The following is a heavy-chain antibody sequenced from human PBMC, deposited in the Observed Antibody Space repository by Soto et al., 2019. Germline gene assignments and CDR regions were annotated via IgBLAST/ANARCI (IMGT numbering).Heavy chain of an antibody. CDR2: INSDGRST. CDR1: GFTLSNFW. V-gene: IGHV3-74*01. J-gene: IGHJ6*02. D-gene: IGHD1-26*01. Sequence: GGSLRLSCAASGFTLSNFWMHWVRQAPGKGLEWVSRINSDGRSTSYVDSVKGRFTISRDNANNTLYLEMNSLRAEDTAVYFCARGGRYRENYYFGMDVWGQGATVTAP. CDR3: ARGGRYRENYYFGMDV.